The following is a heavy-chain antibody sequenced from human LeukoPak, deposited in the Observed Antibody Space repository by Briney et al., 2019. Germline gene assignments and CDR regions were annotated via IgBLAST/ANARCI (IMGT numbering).Heavy chain of an antibody. D-gene: IGHD3-22*01. Sequence: KSSETLSLTCTVSGGSISSYYWSWIRQPPGKGLEWIGYIYYSGSTNYNPSLKSRVTISVDTSKNQFSLKLSSVTAADTAVYYCAREDYYDNWFDPWGQGTLVTVSS. J-gene: IGHJ5*02. CDR2: IYYSGST. CDR3: AREDYYDNWFDP. CDR1: GGSISSYY. V-gene: IGHV4-59*01.